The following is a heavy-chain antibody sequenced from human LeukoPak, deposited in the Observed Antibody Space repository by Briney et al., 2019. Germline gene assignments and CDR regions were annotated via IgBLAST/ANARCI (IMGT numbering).Heavy chain of an antibody. CDR1: GYTFTSYG. J-gene: IGHJ4*02. CDR2: ISAYNGNT. V-gene: IGHV1-18*01. Sequence: ASVKVSCKASGYTFTSYGISWVRQAPGQGLEWMGWISAYNGNTNYAQKLQGRVTMTTDTSTSTAYMELRSLRSDDTAVYYCAKDKVFYYGSGSLSSTKQMPAPFEHWGQGILVTVPS. D-gene: IGHD3-10*01. CDR3: AKDKVFYYGSGSLSSTKQMPAPFEH.